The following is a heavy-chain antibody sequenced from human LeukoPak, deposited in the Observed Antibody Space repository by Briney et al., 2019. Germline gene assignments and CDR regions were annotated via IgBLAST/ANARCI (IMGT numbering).Heavy chain of an antibody. D-gene: IGHD3-10*01. CDR2: ISGSGGST. J-gene: IGHJ5*02. CDR3: AKVGYGSGSYSDDNWFDP. CDR1: GFTFSSYA. V-gene: IGHV3-23*01. Sequence: GGSLRLSCAASGFTFSSYAMSWVRQAPGKGLEGVSAISGSGGSTYYADSVKGRFTISRDNSKNTLYLQMNSLRAEDTAVYYCAKVGYGSGSYSDDNWFDPWGQGTLVTVSS.